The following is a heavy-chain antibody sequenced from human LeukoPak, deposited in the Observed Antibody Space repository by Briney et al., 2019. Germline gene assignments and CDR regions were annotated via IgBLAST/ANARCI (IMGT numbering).Heavy chain of an antibody. CDR2: INPNSGGT. Sequence: ASVKVSCKASGYTFTGYYMHWVRQAPGQGLEWMGWINPNSGGTNCAQKFQGRVTMTRDTSISTAYMELSRLRSDDTAVYYCARDRTPPPSLVPWGQGTLVTVSS. D-gene: IGHD6-6*01. CDR3: ARDRTPPPSLVP. CDR1: GYTFTGYY. J-gene: IGHJ5*02. V-gene: IGHV1-2*02.